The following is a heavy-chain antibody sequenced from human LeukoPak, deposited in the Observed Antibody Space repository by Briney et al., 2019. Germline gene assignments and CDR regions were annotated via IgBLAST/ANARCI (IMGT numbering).Heavy chain of an antibody. CDR3: AKGLRDSIGRFDC. J-gene: IGHJ4*02. V-gene: IGHV3-23*01. Sequence: GGSLRLSCAASGFTFSRSAMSWVRQGPGKGLEWVSAISGSAENTYYADSVKGRFTISRDNSKNTLSLQMNSLTAEDTAVYYCAKGLRDSIGRFDCWGQGTLVTVSS. CDR1: GFTFSRSA. CDR2: ISGSAENT. D-gene: IGHD3-22*01.